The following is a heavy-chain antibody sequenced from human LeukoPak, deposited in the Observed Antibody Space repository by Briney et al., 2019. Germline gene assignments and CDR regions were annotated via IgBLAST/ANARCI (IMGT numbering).Heavy chain of an antibody. D-gene: IGHD6-13*01. CDR2: IDPSDSYT. CDR3: ARNFGSTESFDI. J-gene: IGHJ3*02. CDR1: GYSFTSYW. Sequence: GESLRISCQGSGYSFTSYWISWVRQMPGKGLEWMGRIDPSDSYTNYSSSFQGHVTISADKSISTAYLQWSSLKASDTAMYYCARNFGSTESFDIWGQGTMVTVSS. V-gene: IGHV5-10-1*01.